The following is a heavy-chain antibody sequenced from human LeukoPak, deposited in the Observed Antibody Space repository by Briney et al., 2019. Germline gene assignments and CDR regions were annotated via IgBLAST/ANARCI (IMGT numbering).Heavy chain of an antibody. CDR3: ARKGELERRRSWDC. Sequence: GGSLRLSCAASGFTFSNYWMSWVRQTPGKGLEWVANIKQDGRERYYVDSVKGRFTISGDNAKNSLYLQMSSLRAEDTAVYYCARKGELERRRSWDCWGQGTLVTVSS. D-gene: IGHD1-1*01. J-gene: IGHJ4*02. CDR2: IKQDGRER. V-gene: IGHV3-7*03. CDR1: GFTFSNYW.